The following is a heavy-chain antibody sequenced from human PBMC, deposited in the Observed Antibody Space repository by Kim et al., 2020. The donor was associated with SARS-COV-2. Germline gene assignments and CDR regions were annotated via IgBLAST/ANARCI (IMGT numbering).Heavy chain of an antibody. D-gene: IGHD6-13*01. V-gene: IGHV3-9*01. CDR2: ISWNSGSI. CDR1: GFTFDDYA. J-gene: IGHJ2*01. CDR3: AKDMAAGPGGDFDL. Sequence: GGSLRLSCAASGFTFDDYAMHWVRQAPGKGLEWVSGISWNSGSIGYADSVKGRFTISRDNAKNSLYLQMNSLRAEDTALYYCAKDMAAGPGGDFDLSGGG.